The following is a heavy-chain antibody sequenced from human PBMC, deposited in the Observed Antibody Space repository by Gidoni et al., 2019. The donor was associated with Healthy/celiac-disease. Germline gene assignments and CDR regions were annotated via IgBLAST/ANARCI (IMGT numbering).Heavy chain of an antibody. D-gene: IGHD6-19*01. J-gene: IGHJ5*02. CDR3: AREYSSGWYSAGSRNWFDP. Sequence: QVQLVQSGAEVKKPGAAVKVSCKASGYTFTSYGISWVRPDPGQGLEWMGWISAYNGTTNYAQKRQGRVTMTTDTSTSTAYMELRSLRSDATAVYYCAREYSSGWYSAGSRNWFDPWGQGTLVTVSS. CDR2: ISAYNGTT. V-gene: IGHV1-18*01. CDR1: GYTFTSYG.